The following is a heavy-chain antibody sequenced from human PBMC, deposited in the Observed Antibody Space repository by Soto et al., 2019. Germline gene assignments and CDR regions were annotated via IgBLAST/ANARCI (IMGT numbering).Heavy chain of an antibody. CDR1: GYSFTSYW. D-gene: IGHD3-10*01. CDR2: IYPGDSDT. V-gene: IGHV5-51*01. Sequence: PGESLKISCKGSGYSFTSYWIGWVRQMPGKGLEWMGIIYPGDSDTRYSPSFQGQVTISADKSISTAYLQWSSLKASDTAMYYCARDNYGSGSYYNPLSPLSYYYYGMDVWGQGTTVTVSS. CDR3: ARDNYGSGSYYNPLSPLSYYYYGMDV. J-gene: IGHJ6*02.